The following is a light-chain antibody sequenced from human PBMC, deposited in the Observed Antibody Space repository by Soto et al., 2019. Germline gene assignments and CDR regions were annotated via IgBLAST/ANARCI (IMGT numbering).Light chain of an antibody. V-gene: IGKV1-5*01. CDR3: QQYNSYSRT. CDR2: DAS. CDR1: QSISSW. Sequence: DIQMTQSPSSVSASVGDRVTITCRASQSISSWLAWYQQKPGKAPKLLIYDASSLESGVPSRFSGSGSGTEFTLTISSLQPDDFATYYCQQYNSYSRTLGQGTKVDI. J-gene: IGKJ1*01.